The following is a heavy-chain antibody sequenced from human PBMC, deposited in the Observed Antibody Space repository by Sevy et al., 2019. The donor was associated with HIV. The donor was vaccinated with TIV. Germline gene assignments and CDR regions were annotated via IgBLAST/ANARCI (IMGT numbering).Heavy chain of an antibody. CDR3: ARSSEGKRFLEWTGAFDI. V-gene: IGHV5-51*01. CDR1: GYSFTSYW. J-gene: IGHJ3*02. Sequence: GESLKISCKGSGYSFTSYWIGWVRQMPGKGLEWMGIIYPGDSDTRYSPSFQGQVTITADKSISTAYLQWSSLKASDTAMYYCARSSEGKRFLEWTGAFDIWGQGTMVTVSS. D-gene: IGHD3-3*01. CDR2: IYPGDSDT.